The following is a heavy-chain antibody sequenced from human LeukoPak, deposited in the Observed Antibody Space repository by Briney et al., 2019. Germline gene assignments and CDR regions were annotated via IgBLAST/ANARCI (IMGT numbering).Heavy chain of an antibody. V-gene: IGHV4-59*01. CDR1: GGYIGSYY. D-gene: IGHD6-13*01. J-gene: IGHJ4*02. Sequence: SETLSLTCTVSGGYIGSYYWTWIRQPPGKGLEWIGYIYSSGTTNYNPSLKSRVTISVDTSKNQFSLKLSSVTAADTAVYYCARDILATSIAAPYYWGQGTLVTVSS. CDR2: IYSSGTT. CDR3: ARDILATSIAAPYY.